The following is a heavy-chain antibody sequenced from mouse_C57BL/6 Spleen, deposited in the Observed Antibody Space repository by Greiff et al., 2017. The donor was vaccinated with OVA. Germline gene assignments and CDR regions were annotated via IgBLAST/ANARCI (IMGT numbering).Heavy chain of an antibody. CDR2: IYPRSGNT. Sequence: QVQLKESGAELARPGASVKLSCKASGYTFTSYGISWVKQRTGQGLEWIGEIYPRSGNTYYNEKFKGKATLTADKSSSTAYMELRSLTSEDSAVYFCARGVVARYAMDYWGQGTSVTVSS. CDR3: ARGVVARYAMDY. V-gene: IGHV1-81*01. CDR1: GYTFTSYG. J-gene: IGHJ4*01. D-gene: IGHD1-1*01.